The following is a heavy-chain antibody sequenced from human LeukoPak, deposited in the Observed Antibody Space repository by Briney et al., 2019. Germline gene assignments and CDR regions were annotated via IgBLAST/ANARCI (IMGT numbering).Heavy chain of an antibody. D-gene: IGHD6-13*01. CDR3: ARGLYSSSWYY. CDR2: IYTSGST. CDR1: GGSISSGSYY. Sequence: PSGTLSLTCTVSGGSISSGSYYWSWIRQPAGKGLEWIGRIYTSGSTNYNPSLKSRVTISVDTSKNQFSLKLSSVTAADTAVYYCARGLYSSSWYYWGQGTLVTVSS. V-gene: IGHV4-61*02. J-gene: IGHJ4*02.